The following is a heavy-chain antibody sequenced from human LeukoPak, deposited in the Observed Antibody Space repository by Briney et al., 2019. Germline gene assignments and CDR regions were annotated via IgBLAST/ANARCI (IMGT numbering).Heavy chain of an antibody. Sequence: GGSLRLSCAASGFTFSNYWMHWVRQAPGKGLVWVSRINPDGGRISYADSVKGRFTISRDNSKNTLYLQMNSLRHEDTAVYFCARDSGGEPEKSLYYLYGVDLWGQGTTVTVSS. CDR1: GFTFSNYW. CDR2: INPDGGRI. J-gene: IGHJ6*02. CDR3: ARDSGGEPEKSLYYLYGVDL. D-gene: IGHD1-14*01. V-gene: IGHV3-74*01.